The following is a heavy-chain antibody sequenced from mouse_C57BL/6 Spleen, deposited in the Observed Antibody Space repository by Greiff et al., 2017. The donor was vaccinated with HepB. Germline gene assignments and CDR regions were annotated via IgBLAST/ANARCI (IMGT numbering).Heavy chain of an antibody. CDR1: GYTFTSYW. V-gene: IGHV1-52*01. CDR2: IDPSDSET. CDR3: ARSYDKDYYAMDY. Sequence: QVQLQQPGAELVRPGSSVKLSCKASGYTFTSYWMHWVKQRPIQGLEWIGNIDPSDSETHYNQKFKDKATLTVDKSSSTAYMQLSSLTSEDSAVYYCARSYDKDYYAMDYWGQGTSVTVSS. J-gene: IGHJ4*01. D-gene: IGHD2-12*01.